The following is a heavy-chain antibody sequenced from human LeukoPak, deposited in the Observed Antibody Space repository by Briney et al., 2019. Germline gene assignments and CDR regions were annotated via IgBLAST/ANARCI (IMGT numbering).Heavy chain of an antibody. Sequence: SETLSLTCAVYGGSFSGYYWSWIRQPPGKGLEWIGEINHSRSTNYNPSLKSRVTISVDTSKNQFSLKLGSVTAADTAVYYCVRSIDYWGQGTRVIVSS. CDR3: VRSIDY. CDR1: GGSFSGYY. CDR2: INHSRST. V-gene: IGHV4-34*01. J-gene: IGHJ4*02. D-gene: IGHD6-6*01.